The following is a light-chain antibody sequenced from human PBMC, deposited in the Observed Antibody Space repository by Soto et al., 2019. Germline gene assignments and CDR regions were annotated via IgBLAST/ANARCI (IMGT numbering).Light chain of an antibody. V-gene: IGKV4-1*01. CDR2: WAS. CDR1: RTVLYSSNNRNY. J-gene: IGKJ5*01. CDR3: QQRSNWIT. Sequence: DIVMTQSPDSLAVSLGERATINCKSSRTVLYSSNNRNYLAWYQHKPGQPPKLLINWASARESGVPDRFSGAGSGTDFTLTISSLQAEDVAVYYCQQRSNWITFGQGTRLEIK.